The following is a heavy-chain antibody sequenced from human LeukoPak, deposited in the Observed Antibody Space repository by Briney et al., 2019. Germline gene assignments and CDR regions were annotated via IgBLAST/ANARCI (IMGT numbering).Heavy chain of an antibody. CDR3: ARLRYFDWFFDY. V-gene: IGHV4-59*01. CDR2: IYYSGST. D-gene: IGHD3-9*01. CDR1: GGSISSYY. J-gene: IGHJ4*02. Sequence: PSETLSLTWTVSGGSISSYYWSWIRQPPGKGLEWIGYIYYSGSTNYNPSLKSRVTISVDTSKNQFSLKLSSVTAADTAVYYCARLRYFDWFFDYWGQGTLVTVSS.